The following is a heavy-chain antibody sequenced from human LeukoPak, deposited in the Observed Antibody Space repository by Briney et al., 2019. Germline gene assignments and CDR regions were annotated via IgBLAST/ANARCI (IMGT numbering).Heavy chain of an antibody. D-gene: IGHD6-19*01. CDR1: GFTFSSYA. J-gene: IGHJ4*02. CDR2: ISGSGGST. Sequence: GGSLRLSCAASGFTFSSYAMNWVRQAPGKGLVWVSAISGSGGSTYYADSVKGRFTISRDNSKNTLYLQMNSLRAEDTAVYYCAKDIGSIAVAEIDYWGQGTLVTVSS. V-gene: IGHV3-23*01. CDR3: AKDIGSIAVAEIDY.